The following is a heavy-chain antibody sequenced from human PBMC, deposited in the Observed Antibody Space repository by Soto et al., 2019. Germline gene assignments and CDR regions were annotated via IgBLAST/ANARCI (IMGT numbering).Heavy chain of an antibody. D-gene: IGHD2-8*02. J-gene: IGHJ4*02. V-gene: IGHV3-30*03. Sequence: QVQLVESGGGVVQPGRSLRLSCAVSGFTVSNYGMHWVRQAPGKGLEWVAVISRDGGTKYYADSVKGRFTISRDNSRNTLFLEMNSLRGDDMAVYYCTGAVASGYWGQGTLVAVSS. CDR2: ISRDGGTK. CDR1: GFTVSNYG. CDR3: TGAVASGY.